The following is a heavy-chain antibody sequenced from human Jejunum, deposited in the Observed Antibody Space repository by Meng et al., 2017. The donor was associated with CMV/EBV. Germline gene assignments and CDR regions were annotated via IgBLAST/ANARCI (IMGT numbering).Heavy chain of an antibody. V-gene: IGHV3-30*02. CDR1: GFTFSAFG. J-gene: IGHJ4*02. CDR3: AGGNDYGDY. CDR2: IRYDGNNK. D-gene: IGHD3-16*01. Sequence: VQLVGAGGGVVQPGGYLRLSCVASGFTFSAFGMHWVRQAPGKGLESVTYIRYDGNNKYYADSVKGRFTISRDNSKNTVYLQMNSLRVEDTAVYYCAGGNDYGDYWGQGSLVTVSS.